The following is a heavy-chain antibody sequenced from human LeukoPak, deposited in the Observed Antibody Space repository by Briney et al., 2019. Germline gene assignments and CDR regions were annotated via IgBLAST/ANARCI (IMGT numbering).Heavy chain of an antibody. V-gene: IGHV1-46*01. D-gene: IGHD3-10*01. CDR3: VRDGEGVAISVNYWFDP. CDR2: INPSGGST. CDR1: GYTFTSYH. J-gene: IGHJ5*02. Sequence: ASVKVSCKASGYTFTSYHMHWVRQAPGQGLEWMGIINPSGGSTSYAQKFQGRVTMTRDTSTSTVYMELSSLRSEDTAVYYCVRDGEGVAISVNYWFDPWGQGTLVTVSS.